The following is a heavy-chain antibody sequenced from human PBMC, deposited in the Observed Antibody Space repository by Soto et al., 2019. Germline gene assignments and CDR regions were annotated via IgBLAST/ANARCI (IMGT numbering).Heavy chain of an antibody. J-gene: IGHJ5*02. Sequence: PSETLSLTCAVYGGSFSGYYWSWIRQPPGKGLEWIGEINHNGSTNYNPYLKSRVTISVDTSKNQFSLKLSSVTAADTAVYYCARVAAAGTRMSRWFDPWGQGTLVTVSS. V-gene: IGHV4-34*01. CDR2: INHNGST. CDR3: ARVAAAGTRMSRWFDP. CDR1: GGSFSGYY. D-gene: IGHD6-13*01.